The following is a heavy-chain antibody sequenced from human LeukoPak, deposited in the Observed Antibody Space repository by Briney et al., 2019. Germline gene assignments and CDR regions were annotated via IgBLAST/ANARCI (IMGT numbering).Heavy chain of an antibody. Sequence: PSETLSLTCTVSGGSVSSGSYYWSWIRQPPGKGLEWIGYIYYSWSTNYNPSLKSRVTISVDTSKNQFSLKLSSVTAADTAVYYCARAGTMVRGVIEFFDYWGQGTLVTVSS. CDR2: IYYSWST. CDR3: ARAGTMVRGVIEFFDY. V-gene: IGHV4-61*01. CDR1: GGSVSSGSYY. D-gene: IGHD3-10*01. J-gene: IGHJ4*02.